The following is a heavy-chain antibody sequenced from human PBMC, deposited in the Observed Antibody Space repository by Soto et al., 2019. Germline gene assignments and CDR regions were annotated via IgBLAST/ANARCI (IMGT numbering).Heavy chain of an antibody. J-gene: IGHJ6*02. V-gene: IGHV4-39*01. CDR3: ARRLYYDSSGFEGGGMDV. CDR1: GGSISSISYY. D-gene: IGHD3-22*01. Sequence: PSETLSLTCTVSGGSISSISYYWGWIRQPPGKGLEWIGSIYYSGSTYYNPSLKSRVTISVDTSKNQFSLKLSSVTAADTAVYYCARRLYYDSSGFEGGGMDVWGQGTTVTVS. CDR2: IYYSGST.